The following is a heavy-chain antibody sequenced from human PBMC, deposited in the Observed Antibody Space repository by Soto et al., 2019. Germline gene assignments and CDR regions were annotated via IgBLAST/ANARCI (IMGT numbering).Heavy chain of an antibody. CDR1: GYSCTSYD. J-gene: IGHJ6*02. CDR3: ARSRAYYGMDV. Sequence: QVQLVQCGAEVKKPGASVKVSCKASGYSCTSYDINWVRQATGQGLEWMGWMNPNSGNTGYAQKFQGRVTMTRNTSITTAYMELSSLRSEDTAVYYCARSRAYYGMDVWGQGTTVTVSS. V-gene: IGHV1-8*01. D-gene: IGHD1-26*01. CDR2: MNPNSGNT.